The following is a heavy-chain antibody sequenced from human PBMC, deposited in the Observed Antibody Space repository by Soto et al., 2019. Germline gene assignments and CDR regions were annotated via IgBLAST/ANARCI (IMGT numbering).Heavy chain of an antibody. CDR3: ARGPASRAAAEYFQH. CDR1: GYTFTSYG. Sequence: ASVKVSCKASGYTFTSYGISWVRQAPGQGLEWMGWISAYNGNTNYAQKLQGRVTMTTDTSTSTAYMELRSLRSDDTAVYYCARGPASRAAAEYFQHWGQGTLVTVSS. CDR2: ISAYNGNT. V-gene: IGHV1-18*01. J-gene: IGHJ1*01. D-gene: IGHD2-2*01.